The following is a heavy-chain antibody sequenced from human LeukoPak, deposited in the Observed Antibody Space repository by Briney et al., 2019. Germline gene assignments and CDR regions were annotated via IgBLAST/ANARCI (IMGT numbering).Heavy chain of an antibody. D-gene: IGHD1-26*01. V-gene: IGHV4-4*02. CDR1: GDSINSSNW. Sequence: SETLSLTCAVSGDSINSSNWWNWVRQPPGQGLEWIAEIYHSGNTNYNPSLKSRVTISLDKSKNQFSLKLTSVTAADTAVYYCARGVNSGYFDYCGQGTLVTVSS. CDR2: IYHSGNT. CDR3: ARGVNSGYFDY. J-gene: IGHJ4*02.